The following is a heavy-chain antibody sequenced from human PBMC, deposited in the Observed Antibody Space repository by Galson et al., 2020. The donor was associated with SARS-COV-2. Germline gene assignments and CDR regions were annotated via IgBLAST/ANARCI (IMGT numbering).Heavy chain of an antibody. CDR3: ARGGYIDLYYFYYGMDV. J-gene: IGHJ6*02. CDR1: GGSISSGGYY. CDR2: IYYSGST. V-gene: IGHV4-31*03. D-gene: IGHD6-13*01. Sequence: ASETLSLTCTVSGGSISSGGYYWSWIRQHPGKGLEWIGYIYYSGSTYYNPSLKSRVTISVDTSKNQFSLKLSSVTAADTAVYYCARGGYIDLYYFYYGMDVWGQGTTVTVSS.